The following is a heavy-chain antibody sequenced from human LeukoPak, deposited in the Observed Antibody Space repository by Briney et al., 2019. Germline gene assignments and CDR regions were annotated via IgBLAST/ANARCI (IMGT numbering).Heavy chain of an antibody. CDR1: GYTFTGYY. Sequence: ASVKVSCKASGYTFTGYYMHWVRQAPGQGLEWMGWINPNSGGTNYAQMFQGRVTMTRDTSISTAYMELSRLRSDDTAVYYCARDLNYYDSSGYPTSDYWGQGTLVTVSS. J-gene: IGHJ4*02. V-gene: IGHV1-2*02. D-gene: IGHD3-22*01. CDR2: INPNSGGT. CDR3: ARDLNYYDSSGYPTSDY.